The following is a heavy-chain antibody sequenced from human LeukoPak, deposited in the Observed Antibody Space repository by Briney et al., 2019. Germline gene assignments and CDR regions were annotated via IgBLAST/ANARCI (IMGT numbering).Heavy chain of an antibody. J-gene: IGHJ4*02. CDR3: ARRSDDYDSSAYYH. Sequence: SVKVSCKASGYTFTTYAMNWVRQAPGQGLEWMGWINTNTGNPTYAQAFTGRFVFSLDTSVSTTYLQISSLKAEDTAVYYCARRSDDYDSSAYYHWGQGTLVTVSS. CDR1: GYTFTTYA. CDR2: INTNTGNP. V-gene: IGHV7-4-1*02. D-gene: IGHD3-22*01.